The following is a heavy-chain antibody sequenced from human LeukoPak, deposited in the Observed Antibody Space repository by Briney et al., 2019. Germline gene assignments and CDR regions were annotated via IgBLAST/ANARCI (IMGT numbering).Heavy chain of an antibody. CDR3: ARGLYCSNGVCYIYSWFDP. Sequence: ASVKVSCKASGYTFTNYDINWVRQATGQGLEWMGWMNPNSGNTGYAQKFQGRVTMTRNTSIGTAYMELSSLRSEDTAVYYCARGLYCSNGVCYIYSWFDPWGQGTLVIVSS. D-gene: IGHD2-8*01. V-gene: IGHV1-8*01. CDR1: GYTFTNYD. CDR2: MNPNSGNT. J-gene: IGHJ5*02.